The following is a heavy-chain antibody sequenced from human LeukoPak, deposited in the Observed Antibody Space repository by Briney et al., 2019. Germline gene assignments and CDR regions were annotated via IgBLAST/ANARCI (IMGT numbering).Heavy chain of an antibody. V-gene: IGHV3-30*04. D-gene: IGHD2-15*01. J-gene: IGHJ4*02. CDR2: ISYDGSNK. CDR1: GFTFSSYA. CDR3: ARAPSGWWYLHGTFFDY. Sequence: GGSLRLSCAASGFTFSSYAMHWVRQAPGKGLEWVAVISYDGSNKYYADSVKGRFTISRDNSKNTLCLQMNSLRAEDTAVYYCARAPSGWWYLHGTFFDYRGQGTLVTVSS.